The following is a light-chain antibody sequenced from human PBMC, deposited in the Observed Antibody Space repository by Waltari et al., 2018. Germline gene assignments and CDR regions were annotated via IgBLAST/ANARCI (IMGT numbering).Light chain of an antibody. CDR1: QEISKY. CDR2: DAS. J-gene: IGKJ5*01. Sequence: DIQMTPSPSSLSASVGDRVTITCQARQEISKYLIWYQQKPGKAPRLLIYDASNLETGVPSRFSGSGSGTDFTFTIFSLQPEDIATYYCQQYDNLPRAFGQGTRLEIK. V-gene: IGKV1-33*01. CDR3: QQYDNLPRA.